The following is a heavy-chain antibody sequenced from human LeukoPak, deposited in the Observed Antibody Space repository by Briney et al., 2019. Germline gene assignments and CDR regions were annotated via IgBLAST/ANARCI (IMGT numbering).Heavy chain of an antibody. CDR3: AAVQVGANYYFDY. CDR2: IVVGSGST. J-gene: IGHJ4*02. V-gene: IGHV1-58*02. CDR1: GFTFTSSA. Sequence: TSVKVSCKASGFTFTSSAMQWVRQARGQRLEWIGWIVVGSGSTNYAQKFQERVTITRDMSTSRAYMELSSLRSEDTAVYYCAAVQVGANYYFDYWGQGTLVTVSS. D-gene: IGHD1-26*01.